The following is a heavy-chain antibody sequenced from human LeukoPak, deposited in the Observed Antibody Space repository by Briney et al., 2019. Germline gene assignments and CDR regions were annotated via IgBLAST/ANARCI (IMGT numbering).Heavy chain of an antibody. CDR3: ARSHPYYDFWSGYQDTNYYMDV. CDR1: GGSISSYY. V-gene: IGHV4-59*01. J-gene: IGHJ6*03. D-gene: IGHD3-3*01. CDR2: IYYSGST. Sequence: SETLSLTCTVSGGSISSYYWSWIRQPPGKGLEWIGYIYYSGSTNYNPSLKSRVTISVDTSKNQLSLKLSSVTAADTAVYYCARSHPYYDFWSGYQDTNYYMDVWGKGTTVTVSS.